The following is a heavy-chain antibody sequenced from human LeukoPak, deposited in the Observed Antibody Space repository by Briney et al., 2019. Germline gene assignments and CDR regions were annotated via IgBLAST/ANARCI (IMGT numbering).Heavy chain of an antibody. CDR3: ARADYGDFKRGDFDP. V-gene: IGHV1-8*03. D-gene: IGHD4-17*01. CDR2: MNPNSGNT. J-gene: IGHJ5*02. Sequence: ASVKVSXKASGYTFTSYDINWVRQATGQGLEWMGWMNPNSGNTGYAQKFQGRVTITRNTSISTAYMELSSLRSEDTAVYYCARADYGDFKRGDFDPWGQGTLVTVSS. CDR1: GYTFTSYD.